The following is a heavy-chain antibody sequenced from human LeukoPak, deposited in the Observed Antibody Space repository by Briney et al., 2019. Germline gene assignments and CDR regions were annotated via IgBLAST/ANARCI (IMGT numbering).Heavy chain of an antibody. D-gene: IGHD1-26*01. CDR1: GGSISSSSYY. J-gene: IGHJ5*02. Sequence: NASETLSLTCTVSGGSISSSSYYWGWIRQPPGKGLEWIGSIYYSGSTYYNPSLKSRVTISVDTSKNQFSLKLSSVTAADTAVYYCARDSGGSYYGGLNWFDPWGQGTLVTVSS. V-gene: IGHV4-39*07. CDR3: ARDSGGSYYGGLNWFDP. CDR2: IYYSGST.